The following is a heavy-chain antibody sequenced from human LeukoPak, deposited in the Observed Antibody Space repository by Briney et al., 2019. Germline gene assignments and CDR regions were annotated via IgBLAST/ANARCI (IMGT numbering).Heavy chain of an antibody. D-gene: IGHD2-15*01. J-gene: IGHJ5*02. V-gene: IGHV3-23*01. CDR3: AREAGYCLVAGLKSTWSDP. Sequence: PGGSLRLSCAASGFPFSNHAMSWVRQPPGKGLEWVAAISNGNTYYANSVGGRFSIPRDDSKNMVYLQMYSLREEDTALYYCAREAGYCLVAGLKSTWSDPWAKGTRV. CDR1: GFPFSNHA. CDR2: ISNGNT.